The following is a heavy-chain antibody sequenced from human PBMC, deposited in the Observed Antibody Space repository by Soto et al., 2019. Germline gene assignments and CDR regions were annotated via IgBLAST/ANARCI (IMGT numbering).Heavy chain of an antibody. CDR1: GYTFTSYD. CDR3: ARAGLPLYAFDI. CDR2: MNPNSGNT. V-gene: IGHV1-8*01. J-gene: IGHJ3*02. Sequence: ASVKVSCKASGYTFTSYDINWVRQATGQGLEWMGWMNPNSGNTGYAQKFQGRVTMTRNTSISTAYMELSSLRSEDTAVYYCARAGLPLYAFDIWGQGTMVTVSS.